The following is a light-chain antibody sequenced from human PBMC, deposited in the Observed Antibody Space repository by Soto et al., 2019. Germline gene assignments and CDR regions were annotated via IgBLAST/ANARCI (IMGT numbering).Light chain of an antibody. V-gene: IGLV1-51*02. CDR1: SPNIGNNY. J-gene: IGLJ1*01. CDR3: GTWDSSLSAGWV. CDR2: ENN. Sequence: QPVLTPAPSGSSAPGENGTISYPRNSPNIGNNYVSWYQQLPGTAPKLLIYENNKRPSGIPDRFSGSKSGTSATLGITGLQTGDEADYYCGTWDSSLSAGWVFGTGTKVTVL.